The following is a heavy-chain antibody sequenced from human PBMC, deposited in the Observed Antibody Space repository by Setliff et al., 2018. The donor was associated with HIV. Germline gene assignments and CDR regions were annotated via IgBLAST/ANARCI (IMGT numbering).Heavy chain of an antibody. CDR1: GYSFNTYY. D-gene: IGHD6-19*01. Sequence: ASVKVSCKASGYSFNTYYIHWIRQAPGQGLEWMGIINPGHGTTHYALQFQDRVTMTSDASTSTVYMELTSLTAEDTAVYYCARALSYSGWRTQYFNCWGQGTLVTVSS. CDR3: ARALSYSGWRTQYFNC. V-gene: IGHV1-46*02. J-gene: IGHJ4*02. CDR2: INPGHGTT.